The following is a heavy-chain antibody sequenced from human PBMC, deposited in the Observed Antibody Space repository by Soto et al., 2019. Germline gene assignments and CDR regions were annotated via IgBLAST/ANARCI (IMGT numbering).Heavy chain of an antibody. J-gene: IGHJ6*02. CDR1: GGSISSGDYF. Sequence: QVQLQESGPGLVKPSQTLSLTCTVSGGSISSGDYFWSWIRQSPGKGLEWIGYISSIGSTYYNPSLKSRVSVSRDTSKNQFSLKLSSVTTTDTAVXXXXXXXXIRPYYYHGMDVWGQGTTVTVSS. CDR3: XXXXXIRPYYYHGMDV. D-gene: IGHD3-3*02. V-gene: IGHV4-30-4*01. CDR2: ISSIGST.